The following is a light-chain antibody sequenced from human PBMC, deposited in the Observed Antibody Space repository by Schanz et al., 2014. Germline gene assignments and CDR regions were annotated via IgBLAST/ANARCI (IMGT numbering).Light chain of an antibody. CDR3: QQYGSSPFT. J-gene: IGKJ3*01. CDR1: QSVSSS. Sequence: EIVLTQSPATLSLSPGERATLSCRASQSVSSSLAWYQQKPGQAPRLLMYDASNRATGIPARFSGSGSGTDFTLTISSLEPEDFAVYYCQQYGSSPFTFGPGTKVDIK. CDR2: DAS. V-gene: IGKV3-11*01.